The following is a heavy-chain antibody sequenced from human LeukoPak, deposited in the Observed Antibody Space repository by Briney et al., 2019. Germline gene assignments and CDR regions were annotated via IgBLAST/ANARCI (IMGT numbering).Heavy chain of an antibody. V-gene: IGHV5-51*01. CDR1: GYSFTTCW. J-gene: IGHJ4*02. CDR3: ARRSRGTSNFDY. CDR2: IYPGDSDT. Sequence: GESLKISCKGSGYSFTTCWIAWVRQMPGKGLEWMGIIYPGDSDTRYSPSFQGQVTISADKSIATAYLQWSSLQASDTAMYYCARRSRGTSNFDYWGQGTLVTVSS. D-gene: IGHD1-26*01.